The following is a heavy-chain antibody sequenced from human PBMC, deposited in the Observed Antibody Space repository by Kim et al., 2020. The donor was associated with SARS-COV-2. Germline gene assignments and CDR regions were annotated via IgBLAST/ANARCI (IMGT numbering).Heavy chain of an antibody. CDR3: ARVGCSSTSCSYFDY. CDR1: GYSISSGYY. J-gene: IGHJ4*02. D-gene: IGHD2-2*01. V-gene: IGHV4-38-2*02. CDR2: IYHSGST. Sequence: SETLSLTCTVSGYSISSGYYWGWIRQPPGKGLEWIGSIYHSGSTYYNPSLKSRVTISVDTSKNQFSLKLSSVTATDTAVYYCARVGCSSTSCSYFDYWGQGTLVTVSS.